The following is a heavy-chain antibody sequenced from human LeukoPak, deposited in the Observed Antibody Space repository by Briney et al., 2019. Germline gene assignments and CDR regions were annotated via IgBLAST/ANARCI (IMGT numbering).Heavy chain of an antibody. J-gene: IGHJ6*02. Sequence: GASVKVSCKASGYTFTSYGISGVRQAPGQGLEWMGWISAYNGNTNYAQKLQGRVTMTTDTSTSTAYMELRSLRSDDTAVYYCAREVKAMATYYYYYGMDVWGQGTTVTVSS. CDR2: ISAYNGNT. D-gene: IGHD5-18*01. CDR1: GYTFTSYG. V-gene: IGHV1-18*01. CDR3: AREVKAMATYYYYYGMDV.